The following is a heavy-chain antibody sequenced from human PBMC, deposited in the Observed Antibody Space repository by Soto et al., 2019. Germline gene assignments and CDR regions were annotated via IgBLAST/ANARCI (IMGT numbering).Heavy chain of an antibody. V-gene: IGHV4-39*01. J-gene: IGHJ4*02. D-gene: IGHD2-15*01. CDR1: GGSIDDSHSF. CDR2: VYYSGGT. CDR3: VRVVEAATRHTDFDS. Sequence: SETLSLTCDVSGGSIDDSHSFWGWVRQPPGRGLEFLGSVYYSGGTYYNPSLKSRVTVXXXXSXKXVXLXXRSVPXAETAMYYCVRVVEAATRHTDFDSWGQGIVVT.